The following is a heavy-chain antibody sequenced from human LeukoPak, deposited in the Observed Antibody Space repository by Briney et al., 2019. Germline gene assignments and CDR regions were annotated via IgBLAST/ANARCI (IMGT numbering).Heavy chain of an antibody. Sequence: SETLSLTCAVYGGSFSGYYWSWIREPPGKGLEWIGEINHSGSTNYNPSLKSRFTISVDTSKNQFYLKLGSVTAADTADYYCARGLSRRYGGYGGHFDYWGQGTLATVSS. CDR3: ARGLSRRYGGYGGHFDY. V-gene: IGHV4-34*01. CDR2: INHSGST. D-gene: IGHD5-12*01. CDR1: GGSFSGYY. J-gene: IGHJ4*02.